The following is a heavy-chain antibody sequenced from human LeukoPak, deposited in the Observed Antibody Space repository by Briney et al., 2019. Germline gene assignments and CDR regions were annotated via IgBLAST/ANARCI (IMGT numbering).Heavy chain of an antibody. D-gene: IGHD2-2*01. V-gene: IGHV3-7*01. CDR3: AKDVPAGYFDS. CDR2: IKQDGSEK. J-gene: IGHJ4*02. CDR1: GFTFSSYW. Sequence: GGSLRLSCAASGFTFSSYWMSWVRQAPGKGLEWVANIKQDGSEKYYVDSVKGRFTISRDNAMNSLYLQMNSLRAEDTALYYCAKDVPAGYFDSWGQGTLVTVSS.